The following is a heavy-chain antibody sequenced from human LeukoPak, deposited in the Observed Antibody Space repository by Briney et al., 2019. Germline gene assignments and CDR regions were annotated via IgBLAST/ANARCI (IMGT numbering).Heavy chain of an antibody. J-gene: IGHJ5*02. V-gene: IGHV4-34*01. D-gene: IGHD3-22*01. CDR3: ARVGRYYDSSGYYRRHNWFDP. Sequence: SETLSLTCAVYGGSFSGYYWSWIRQPPGKGLEWTGEINHSGSTNYNPSLKSRVTISVDTSKNQFSLKLSSVTAADTAVYYCARVGRYYDSSGYYRRHNWFDPWGQGTLVTVSS. CDR2: INHSGST. CDR1: GGSFSGYY.